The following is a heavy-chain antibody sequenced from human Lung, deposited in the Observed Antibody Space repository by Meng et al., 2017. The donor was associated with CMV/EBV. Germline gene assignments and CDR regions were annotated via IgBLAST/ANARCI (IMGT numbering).Heavy chain of an antibody. V-gene: IGHV3-74*01. CDR3: ARTYPNYYYGMDV. D-gene: IGHD2-2*02. J-gene: IGHJ6*02. Sequence: GGSLRLSCAASGFSFTTFWMHWVRQAPGKGLVWVSHINSDGSDTTYADSVKGRFTISRDNAKNTLYLQMNGLRAEDVAVYYCARTYPNYYYGMDVWGQGTTVTVSS. CDR2: INSDGSDT. CDR1: GFSFTTFW.